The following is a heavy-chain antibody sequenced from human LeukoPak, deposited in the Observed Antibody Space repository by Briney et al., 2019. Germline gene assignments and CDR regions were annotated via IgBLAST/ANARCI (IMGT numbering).Heavy chain of an antibody. V-gene: IGHV3-33*03. CDR3: VVILVPGGVWHFDL. J-gene: IGHJ2*01. D-gene: IGHD2-2*01. CDR2: IYSGGGTTK. CDR1: GLTFRNYG. Sequence: GTPLRLSCVASGLTFRNYGFHWVRQAPGKGLEWVAIIYSGGGTTKYYAESVKDRFTITRDDSRDTLYLQMNSLRAEDTAVYYCVVILVPGGVWHFDLWGRGTLVAVSS.